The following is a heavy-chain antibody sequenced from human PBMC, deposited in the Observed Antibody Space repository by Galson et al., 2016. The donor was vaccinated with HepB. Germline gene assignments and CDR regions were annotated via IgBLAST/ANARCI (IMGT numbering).Heavy chain of an antibody. Sequence: LRLSCAASGFTFSSYVMHWVRQPPGKGLEWIGEINHTGSTNYNPSLKSRVTMSVDTSKKQVSLKLTSVTAADTAVYYCTRGARIVAVKYNWFDPWGQGTLVIVSS. V-gene: IGHV4-34*01. CDR1: GFTFSSYV. CDR2: INHTGST. D-gene: IGHD5-12*01. J-gene: IGHJ5*02. CDR3: TRGARIVAVKYNWFDP.